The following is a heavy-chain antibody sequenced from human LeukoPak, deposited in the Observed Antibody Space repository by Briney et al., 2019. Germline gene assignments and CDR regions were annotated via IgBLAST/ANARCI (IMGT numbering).Heavy chain of an antibody. V-gene: IGHV4-59*01. J-gene: IGHJ3*02. CDR1: GGSISSYY. CDR3: ASHHHVLRHMDAFDI. Sequence: PSETLSLTCTVSGGSISSYYWSWIRQPPGKGLEWIGYIYYSGSTNYNPSLKSRVTISVDTSKNQFSLKLSSVTAADTAVYYCASHHHVLRHMDAFDIWGQGTMVTVSS. D-gene: IGHD1-14*01. CDR2: IYYSGST.